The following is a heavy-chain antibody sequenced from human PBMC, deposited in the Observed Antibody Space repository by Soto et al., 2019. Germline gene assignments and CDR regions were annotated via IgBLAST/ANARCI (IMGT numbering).Heavy chain of an antibody. Sequence: SETLSLTCTVSGGSMISYYWSWIRQPPGRGLEWIGFIYYAGSTKYNPSLNSRVTISVDTSKNQFSLKLSSVTAADTAVYYCARDRWDLTIFGVVSFSGMDVWGQGTTVTVSS. V-gene: IGHV4-59*01. CDR2: IYYAGST. CDR1: GGSMISYY. J-gene: IGHJ6*02. CDR3: ARDRWDLTIFGVVSFSGMDV. D-gene: IGHD3-3*01.